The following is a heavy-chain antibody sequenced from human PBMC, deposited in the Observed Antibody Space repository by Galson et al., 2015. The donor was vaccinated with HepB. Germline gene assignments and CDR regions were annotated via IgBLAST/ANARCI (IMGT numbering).Heavy chain of an antibody. CDR2: INQDGSAE. CDR1: GFTFSMYW. Sequence: SLRLSCAASGFTFSMYWMTWVRQAPGKGLEWVANINQDGSAEYNVDSVKGRFTISRDNAKNSLYLQMNSLRVEDTAVYYCARDRYDSGGDVAYAAFDTWGHGTMVTVSS. D-gene: IGHD3-22*01. V-gene: IGHV3-7*01. CDR3: ARDRYDSGGDVAYAAFDT. J-gene: IGHJ3*02.